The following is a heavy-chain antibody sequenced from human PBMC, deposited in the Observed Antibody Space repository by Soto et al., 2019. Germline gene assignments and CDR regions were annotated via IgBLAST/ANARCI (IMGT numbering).Heavy chain of an antibody. V-gene: IGHV4-59*01. CDR3: AIGSTEYSRSCYRY. D-gene: IGHD6-13*01. Sequence: QVQLQESGPGLVKPSETRSLTCTVSGGSISSYYWSWIRQPPVKGLEWIGYNYYSGSTNYNPSLKSPVTVTVNTSKIQCSLKLSSVTAADTAVDYCAIGSTEYSRSCYRYWGQGTLVTVSS. J-gene: IGHJ4*02. CDR2: NYYSGST. CDR1: GGSISSYY.